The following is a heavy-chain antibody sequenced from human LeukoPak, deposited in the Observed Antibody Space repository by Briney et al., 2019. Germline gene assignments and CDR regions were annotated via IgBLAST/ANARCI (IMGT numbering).Heavy chain of an antibody. D-gene: IGHD3-9*01. CDR1: GDSISTYY. CDR3: ARGDDILTGYYPYYFDY. Sequence: SETLSLTCTVSGDSISTYYWSWIRQPPGKGLEWIGYIYYRVTSDYNPSLKSRVTMSVDMSTRQISLKLSSVTAADTAVYYCARGDDILTGYYPYYFDYWGQGTLVTVSS. CDR2: IYYRVTS. V-gene: IGHV4-59*01. J-gene: IGHJ4*02.